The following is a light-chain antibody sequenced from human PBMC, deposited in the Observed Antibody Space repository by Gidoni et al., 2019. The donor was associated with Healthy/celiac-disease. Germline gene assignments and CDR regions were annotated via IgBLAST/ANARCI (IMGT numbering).Light chain of an antibody. Sequence: IQMTHSPSSLSAAVGDRVTITCQASQDISNYLTWYQQKPGKAPKLLIYVASNLETGVPSRFSGSGSGTDFTLTISSLQPEDIATYYCQQYDNHPYTFGQGTKLEIK. J-gene: IGKJ2*01. CDR1: QDISNY. CDR2: VAS. CDR3: QQYDNHPYT. V-gene: IGKV1-33*01.